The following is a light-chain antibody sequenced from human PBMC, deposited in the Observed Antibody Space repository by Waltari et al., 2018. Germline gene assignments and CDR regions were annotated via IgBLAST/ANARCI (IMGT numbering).Light chain of an antibody. Sequence: EILLTQSPGPLSLSPGEGAPLSCRTSQTIRTTYLAWYQQKPGQAPTLLIYGTFTRATGIPDRFTGSGSGTHFSLTISSLEPEDFATYYCQQYDISPLTFGGGTKVEIK. CDR1: QTIRTTY. V-gene: IGKV3-20*01. J-gene: IGKJ4*01. CDR3: QQYDISPLT. CDR2: GTF.